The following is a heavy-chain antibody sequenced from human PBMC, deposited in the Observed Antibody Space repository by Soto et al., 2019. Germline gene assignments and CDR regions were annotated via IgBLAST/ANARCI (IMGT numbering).Heavy chain of an antibody. V-gene: IGHV4-31*03. CDR2: IYYSGST. J-gene: IGHJ4*02. CDR3: ARGAAVAGLRFGY. Sequence: SETLSLTCTVSGGSISSGGYYWSWIRQHPGKGLEWIGYIYYSGSTYYNPSLKSRVTISVDTSKNQFSLKLSSVTAADTAVYYCARGAAVAGLRFGYWGQGTLVTVSS. D-gene: IGHD6-19*01. CDR1: GGSISSGGYY.